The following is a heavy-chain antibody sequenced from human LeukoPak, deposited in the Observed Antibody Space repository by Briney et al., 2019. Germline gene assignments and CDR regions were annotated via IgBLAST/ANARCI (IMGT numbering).Heavy chain of an antibody. V-gene: IGHV4-38-2*01. Sequence: SETLSLTCAVSGASSSDPYYWGWIRQPPERGLQWIGTIYVNGDTFYNPSLKSRVTISEDTSKNQLSLTLTSVTAADTAIYYRARGYNWNDGAFDPWGQGALVTVSS. D-gene: IGHD1-20*01. CDR1: GASSSDPYY. J-gene: IGHJ5*02. CDR2: IYVNGDT. CDR3: ARGYNWNDGAFDP.